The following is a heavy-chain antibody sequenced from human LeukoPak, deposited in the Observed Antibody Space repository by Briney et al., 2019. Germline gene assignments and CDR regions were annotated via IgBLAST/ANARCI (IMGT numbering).Heavy chain of an antibody. D-gene: IGHD4-17*01. CDR1: GFTFSDYY. J-gene: IGHJ4*02. Sequence: PGGSLRLSCAASGFTFSDYYMSWIRQAPGKGLEWVSYISSSGSTIYYADSVKGQFTISRDNAKNSLYLQMNSLRAEDTAVYYCARDDYGDYVPFDYWGQGTLVTVSS. CDR2: ISSSGSTI. CDR3: ARDDYGDYVPFDY. V-gene: IGHV3-11*01.